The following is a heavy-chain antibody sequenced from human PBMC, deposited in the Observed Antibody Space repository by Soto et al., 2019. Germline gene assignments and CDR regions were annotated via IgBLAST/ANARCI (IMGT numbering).Heavy chain of an antibody. CDR1: GGSVSSGSYY. CDR3: ARVYSSSLAP. D-gene: IGHD6-6*01. V-gene: IGHV4-61*01. J-gene: IGHJ5*02. Sequence: LSLTCTVSGGSVSSGSYYWSWVRQPPGKGLEWIGYISHSGSTNYNPSLKSRVTISVDTSKNQFSLKLTSVTAADTAVYYCARVYSSSLAPWGQGTLVTVSS. CDR2: ISHSGST.